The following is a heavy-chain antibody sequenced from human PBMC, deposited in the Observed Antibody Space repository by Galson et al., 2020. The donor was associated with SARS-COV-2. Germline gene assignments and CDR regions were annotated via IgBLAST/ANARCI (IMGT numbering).Heavy chain of an antibody. Sequence: GGSLRLSCAASGFTFSRSWMHWVRQAPGKGLVWVSRIYSEGSSTSYADSVKGRFTISGDNAKNTLYLQMNSLRAEDTAVYYCARGDMGNDYFDYWGQGTLVTVSS. V-gene: IGHV3-74*01. D-gene: IGHD7-27*01. CDR3: ARGDMGNDYFDY. CDR2: IYSEGSST. CDR1: GFTFSRSW. J-gene: IGHJ4*02.